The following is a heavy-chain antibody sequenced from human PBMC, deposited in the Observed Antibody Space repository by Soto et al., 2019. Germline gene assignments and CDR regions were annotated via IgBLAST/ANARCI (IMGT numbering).Heavy chain of an antibody. J-gene: IGHJ4*02. D-gene: IGHD6-6*01. V-gene: IGHV3-23*01. CDR3: AKDTTPYSSSTASFFDF. CDR1: GFTFSSYA. CDR2: ISGSGGST. Sequence: PGGSLRLSCAASGFTFSSYAMSWVRQAPGKGLEWVSAISGSGGSTYYADSVKGRFTISRDNSKNTLYLQMNSLRAEDTAVYYCAKDTTPYSSSTASFFDFWGQGTLVSVSS.